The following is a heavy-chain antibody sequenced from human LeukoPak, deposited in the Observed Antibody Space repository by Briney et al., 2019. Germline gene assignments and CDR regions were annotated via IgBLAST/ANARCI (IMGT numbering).Heavy chain of an antibody. D-gene: IGHD1-26*01. J-gene: IGHJ4*02. CDR1: GDTFSRYA. Sequence: SVKVSCQASGDTFSRYAISWVRQAPGQGLEWMGRIIPSLDIPNYPQKFQGRVTITAEKSTSTAYMEVRSLGSEDTAVYYCARSVGGATTPRFDYWGQGTLVTVSS. CDR2: IIPSLDIP. V-gene: IGHV1-69*04. CDR3: ARSVGGATTPRFDY.